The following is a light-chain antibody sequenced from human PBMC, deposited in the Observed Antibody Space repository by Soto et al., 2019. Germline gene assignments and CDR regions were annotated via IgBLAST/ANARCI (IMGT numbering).Light chain of an antibody. CDR1: SSNIGRNY. Sequence: QSVLSQPPSASGTPGQRVTISCSGSSSNIGRNYVYWYQQVPGTAPKLLIFRNNQWPSGVPDRFSGSKSGTSASLAISGLRSEDEADYFCAAWDYSLSGYWVFGGGTKLTVL. CDR3: AAWDYSLSGYWV. V-gene: IGLV1-47*01. CDR2: RNN. J-gene: IGLJ3*02.